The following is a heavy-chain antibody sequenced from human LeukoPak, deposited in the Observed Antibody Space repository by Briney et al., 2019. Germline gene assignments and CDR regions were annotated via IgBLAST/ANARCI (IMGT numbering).Heavy chain of an antibody. CDR3: ARGGITIFGVVIIAPDY. CDR2: IYTSGST. D-gene: IGHD3-3*01. V-gene: IGHV4-61*02. CDR1: GGSISSGSYY. J-gene: IGHJ4*02. Sequence: PSQTLSLTCTVSGGSISSGSYYWSWIRQPAGKGLEWIGRIYTSGSTNYNPSLKSRVTMSVDTSKNQFSLKLSSVTAADTAVYYCARGGITIFGVVIIAPDYWGQGTLVTVSS.